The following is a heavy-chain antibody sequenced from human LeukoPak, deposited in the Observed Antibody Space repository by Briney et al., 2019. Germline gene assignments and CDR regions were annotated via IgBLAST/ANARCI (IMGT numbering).Heavy chain of an antibody. Sequence: GGSLRLSCAASGFTFSSYGMHWVRQAPGKGLEWVAFIRYDGSSKYYADSVKGRFTISRDNSKNTLYLQMNSLRAEDTAVYYCAKDFYGGNSGDYWGQGTLVTVSS. J-gene: IGHJ4*02. D-gene: IGHD4-23*01. CDR1: GFTFSSYG. CDR2: IRYDGSSK. CDR3: AKDFYGGNSGDY. V-gene: IGHV3-30*02.